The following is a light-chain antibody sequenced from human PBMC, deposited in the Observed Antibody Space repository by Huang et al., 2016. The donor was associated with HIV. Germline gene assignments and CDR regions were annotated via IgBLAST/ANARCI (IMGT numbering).Light chain of an antibody. CDR1: QSLVHSDGNTY. CDR3: MQGTHQFT. CDR2: EVS. J-gene: IGKJ3*01. V-gene: IGKV2-30*02. Sequence: DVVMTQSPLSLPVTLGQPASISCRSSQSLVHSDGNTYLNWFQQRPGQSPRRLIYEVSTRDSGVPDRFSGSGSGTDFTLKISRVEAEDVGVYYCMQGTHQFTFGPGTKVDIK.